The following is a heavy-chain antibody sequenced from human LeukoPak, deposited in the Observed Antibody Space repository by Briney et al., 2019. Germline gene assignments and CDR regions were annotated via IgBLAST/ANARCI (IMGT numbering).Heavy chain of an antibody. Sequence: GGSLRPSCAASGFTFSSYAMSWVRQAPGKGLEWVSAISGSGGSTYYADSVKGWFTISRDNSKNTLYLQMNSLRAEDTAVYYCASDVDTAMVTDYWGQGTLVTVSS. CDR1: GFTFSSYA. CDR3: ASDVDTAMVTDY. V-gene: IGHV3-23*01. CDR2: ISGSGGST. J-gene: IGHJ4*02. D-gene: IGHD5-18*01.